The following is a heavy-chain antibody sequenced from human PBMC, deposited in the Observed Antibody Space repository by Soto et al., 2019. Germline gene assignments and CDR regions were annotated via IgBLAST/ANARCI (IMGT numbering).Heavy chain of an antibody. CDR3: ARVGSGGYSNNWFGP. D-gene: IGHD3-22*01. J-gene: IGHJ5*02. CDR1: RGSISDYY. V-gene: IGHV4-59*01. Sequence: PSETLSLTCTVSRGSISDYYWGWIRQPPGKGLEWVGYFYDSGSTKYNPSLKSRVTISVDTSKNQISLEMKSVTVADTAVYYCARVGSGGYSNNWFGPWGQGTLVTVSS. CDR2: FYDSGST.